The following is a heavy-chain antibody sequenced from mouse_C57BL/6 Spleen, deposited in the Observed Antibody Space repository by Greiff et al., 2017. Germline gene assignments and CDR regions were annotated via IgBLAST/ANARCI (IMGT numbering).Heavy chain of an antibody. J-gene: IGHJ1*03. CDR2: IRNKANGYTT. CDR3: ARYILGRRYFDV. D-gene: IGHD4-1*01. Sequence: EVQLVESGGGLVQPGGSLSLSCAASGFTFTDYYMSWVRQPPGKALEWLGFIRNKANGYTTEYNASVKGRFTISRDNSQSILYLQMNALRAEDSATYYCARYILGRRYFDVWGTGTTVTVSS. CDR1: GFTFTDYY. V-gene: IGHV7-3*01.